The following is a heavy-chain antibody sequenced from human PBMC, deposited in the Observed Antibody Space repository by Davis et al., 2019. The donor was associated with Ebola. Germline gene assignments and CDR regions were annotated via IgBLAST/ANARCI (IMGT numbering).Heavy chain of an antibody. CDR2: INPSGGST. CDR1: GYTFTSYY. CDR3: ARALTSGGYFDWLFVGEDY. D-gene: IGHD3-9*01. Sequence: ASVKVSCKASGYTFTSYYMHWVRQAPGQGLEWMGIINPSGGSTSYAQKFQGRVTMTRDTSTSTVYMELSSLRSEDTAVYYCARALTSGGYFDWLFVGEDYWGQGTLVTVSS. V-gene: IGHV1-46*01. J-gene: IGHJ4*02.